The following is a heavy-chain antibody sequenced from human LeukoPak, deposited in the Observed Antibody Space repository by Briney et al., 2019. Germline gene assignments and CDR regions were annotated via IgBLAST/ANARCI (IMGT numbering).Heavy chain of an antibody. CDR2: INHSGST. J-gene: IGHJ4*02. V-gene: IGHV4-34*01. CDR1: GESFSNYF. CDR3: ARGGGVAVADYSFDY. Sequence: SETLSLTCAVYGESFSNYFWSWIRQPPGKGLDWIGEINHSGSTNYNPSLKSRVIVSVDTAKNQLSLKLSSVTAADTAVYYCARGGGVAVADYSFDYWGQGTLVTVSS. D-gene: IGHD6-19*01.